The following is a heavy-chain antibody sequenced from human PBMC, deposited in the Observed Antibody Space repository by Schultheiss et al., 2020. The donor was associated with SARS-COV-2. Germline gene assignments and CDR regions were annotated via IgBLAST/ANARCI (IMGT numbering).Heavy chain of an antibody. D-gene: IGHD3-22*01. CDR3: ARDDGTMIVGGDV. CDR2: ISSSGSTI. Sequence: GGSLRLSCAASGFTFSSYEMNWVRQAPGKGLEWVSYISSSGSTIYYADSVKGRFTISRDNSKNTLYLQMNSLRAEDTAVYYCARDDGTMIVGGDVWGQGTTVTVSS. J-gene: IGHJ6*02. CDR1: GFTFSSYE. V-gene: IGHV3-48*03.